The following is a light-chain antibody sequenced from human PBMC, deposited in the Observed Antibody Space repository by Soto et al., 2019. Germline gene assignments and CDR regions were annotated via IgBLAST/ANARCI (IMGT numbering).Light chain of an antibody. CDR3: QQRSNWPRT. Sequence: EIVMTQSPATLSVSPGEIATLCFSASQSVDTNVAWYQQKPGRAPRLLIYGASTRAAGIPVRFSGSGSGTEFTLTISSLQSEDFAVYYCQQRSNWPRTFGQGTKVDIK. CDR1: QSVDTN. J-gene: IGKJ1*01. CDR2: GAS. V-gene: IGKV3-15*01.